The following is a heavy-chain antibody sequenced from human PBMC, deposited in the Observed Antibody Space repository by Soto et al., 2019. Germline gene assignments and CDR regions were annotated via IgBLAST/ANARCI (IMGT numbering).Heavy chain of an antibody. CDR3: VRDGTKTLRDWFDP. Sequence: QVQLQESGPGLVKPSETLSLTCTVSGASISGFYWSWIRKSAGKGLVWIGRIYATGTTDYNPSLKSRVMMSVDTSKKQFSRKLRSVTAADTAVYYCVRDGTKTLRDWFDPWGQGISVTVSS. D-gene: IGHD1-1*01. CDR1: GASISGFY. J-gene: IGHJ5*02. V-gene: IGHV4-4*07. CDR2: IYATGTT.